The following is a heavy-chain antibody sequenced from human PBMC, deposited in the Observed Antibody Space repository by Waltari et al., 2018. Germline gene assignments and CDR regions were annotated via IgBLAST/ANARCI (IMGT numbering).Heavy chain of an antibody. J-gene: IGHJ4*02. CDR2: IIPIFGSA. CDR3: AREWSSSSYIDY. V-gene: IGHV1-69*01. CDR1: GGTFSSYA. D-gene: IGHD6-6*01. Sequence: QVQLVQSGAEVKKPGSSVKVSCKASGGTFSSYAISWVRQAPGQGLEWMGGIIPIFGSANYAQKCQGRVTITADESTSTAYMELSSLRSEDTAVYYWAREWSSSSYIDYWGQGTLVTVSS.